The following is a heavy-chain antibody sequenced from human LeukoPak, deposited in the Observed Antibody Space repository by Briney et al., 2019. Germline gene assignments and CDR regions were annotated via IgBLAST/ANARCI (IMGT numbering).Heavy chain of an antibody. D-gene: IGHD2-15*01. CDR1: DGSISSSSYY. Sequence: SETLSLTCTVSDGSISSSSYYWSWIRQPPGKGLEWIGYIYYSGSTNYNPSLKSRVTISVDTSKNQFSLKLSSVTAADTAVYYCARVVVPRLFDYWGQGTLVTVSS. V-gene: IGHV4-61*01. CDR3: ARVVVPRLFDY. CDR2: IYYSGST. J-gene: IGHJ4*02.